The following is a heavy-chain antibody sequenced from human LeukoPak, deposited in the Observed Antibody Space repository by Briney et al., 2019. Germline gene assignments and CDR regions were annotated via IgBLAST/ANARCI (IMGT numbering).Heavy chain of an antibody. CDR1: GFTFNTYS. V-gene: IGHV3-48*01. CDR2: IDSSSDTI. Sequence: PGGSLRLSYAASGFTFNTYSMNWVRQAPGKGLEWVSYIDSSSDTISYADSVRGRFTISRDNAKNSLYLQMNSLRAGDTAVYYCARVWFCSGGSCYSAFDYWGQGTLVTVSS. CDR3: ARVWFCSGGSCYSAFDY. J-gene: IGHJ4*02. D-gene: IGHD2-15*01.